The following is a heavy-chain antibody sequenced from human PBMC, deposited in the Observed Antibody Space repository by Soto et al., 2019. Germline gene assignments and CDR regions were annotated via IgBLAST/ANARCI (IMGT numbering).Heavy chain of an antibody. CDR1: GFTFSSYG. D-gene: IGHD3-3*01. CDR3: ARDTSDSWSGYRIYYGMDV. Sequence: PGGSLRLSCAASGFTFSSYGMHWVRQAPGKGLEWLAAIWYDGSKKYDADSVKGRFTISRGNSENTLFLQMKSLRAEDTAVYYCARDTSDSWSGYRIYYGMDVWGQGT. V-gene: IGHV3-33*01. CDR2: IWYDGSKK. J-gene: IGHJ6*02.